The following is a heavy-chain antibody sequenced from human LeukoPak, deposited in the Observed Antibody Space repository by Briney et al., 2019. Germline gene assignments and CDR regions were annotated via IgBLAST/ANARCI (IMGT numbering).Heavy chain of an antibody. D-gene: IGHD4-11*01. CDR1: GGSISSYY. Sequence: SETLSLTCTVSGGSISSYYWSWIRQPPGKGLEWIGYIYYSGSTYYNPSLKSRVTISVDTSKNQFSLKLSSVTAADTAVYYCASRLHSYAFDIWGQGTMVTVSS. J-gene: IGHJ3*02. V-gene: IGHV4-59*06. CDR3: ASRLHSYAFDI. CDR2: IYYSGST.